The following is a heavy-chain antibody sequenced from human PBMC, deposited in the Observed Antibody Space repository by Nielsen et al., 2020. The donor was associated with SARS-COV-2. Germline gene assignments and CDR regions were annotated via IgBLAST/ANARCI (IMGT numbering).Heavy chain of an antibody. D-gene: IGHD1/OR15-1a*01. CDR2: ISSSSSYI. Sequence: GESLKISCAASGFTFSSYSMHWVRQAPGKGLEWVSAISSSSSYIYYADSVKGRFTISRDNAKNSLYLQMNSLRAEDTAVYYCAREMNSKKAFDIWGQGTMVTVSS. V-gene: IGHV3-21*01. CDR1: GFTFSSYS. J-gene: IGHJ3*02. CDR3: AREMNSKKAFDI.